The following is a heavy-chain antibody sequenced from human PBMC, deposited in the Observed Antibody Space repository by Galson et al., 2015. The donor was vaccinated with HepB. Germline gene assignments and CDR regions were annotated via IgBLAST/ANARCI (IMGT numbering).Heavy chain of an antibody. Sequence: SLRLSCAASGFTFSDYYMSWIRQAPGKGLEWASYISLSSTTIYYADSVKGRFTTSRDNAKNSLYLQMNGLRVEDTAVYYCARAALGWIDPWGQGTLVTVSS. CDR2: ISLSSTTI. CDR3: ARAALGWIDP. J-gene: IGHJ5*02. D-gene: IGHD6-25*01. V-gene: IGHV3-11*01. CDR1: GFTFSDYY.